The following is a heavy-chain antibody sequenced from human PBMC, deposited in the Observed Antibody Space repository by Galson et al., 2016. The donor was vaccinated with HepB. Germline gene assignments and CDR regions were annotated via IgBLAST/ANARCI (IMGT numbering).Heavy chain of an antibody. Sequence: SETLSLTCAVYGGSFSGYYWSWIRQPPGKGLEWIGEINHSGSTNYNPSLKSRVTISVDTSKSQFSLKLGSVTAADTAVYYCARGPRRTTSRGFIDYWGQGTLVTVSS. J-gene: IGHJ4*02. V-gene: IGHV4-34*01. CDR3: ARGPRRTTSRGFIDY. CDR2: INHSGST. D-gene: IGHD1-1*01. CDR1: GGSFSGYY.